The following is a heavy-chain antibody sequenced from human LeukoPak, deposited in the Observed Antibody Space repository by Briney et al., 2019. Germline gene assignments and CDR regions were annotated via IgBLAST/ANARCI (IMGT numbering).Heavy chain of an antibody. CDR3: ARMGQTSIAAASDY. Sequence: SETLSLTCAVYGGSFSGYYWSWIRQPPGKGLEWIGEINHSGSTYYNPSLKSRVTISVDTSKNQFSLKLSSVTAADTAVYYCARMGQTSIAAASDYWGQGTLVTVSS. CDR1: GGSFSGYY. V-gene: IGHV4-34*01. CDR2: INHSGST. J-gene: IGHJ4*02. D-gene: IGHD6-13*01.